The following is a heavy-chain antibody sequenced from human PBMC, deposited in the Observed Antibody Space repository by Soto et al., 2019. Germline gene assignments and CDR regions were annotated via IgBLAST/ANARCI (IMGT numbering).Heavy chain of an antibody. CDR3: ARGGYYFYMDV. J-gene: IGHJ6*03. V-gene: IGHV4-59*12. CDR2: IYYSGST. D-gene: IGHD1-26*01. Sequence: PSETLSLTCTVSGGSISSYYWSWIRQPPGKGLEWIGYIYYSGSTNYSPSLTSRATISVDKSKNQFSLKMNSVTAADTAVYYCARGGYYFYMDVWGKGTTVTVSS. CDR1: GGSISSYY.